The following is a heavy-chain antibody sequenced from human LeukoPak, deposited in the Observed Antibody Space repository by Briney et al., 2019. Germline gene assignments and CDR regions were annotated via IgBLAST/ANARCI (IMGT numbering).Heavy chain of an antibody. CDR2: MNPNSGDT. CDR1: GYTFTSYD. CDR3: ARRATAMAYYYYMDV. J-gene: IGHJ6*03. V-gene: IGHV1-8*03. Sequence: ASVKVSCKASGYTFTSYDINWVRQATGQGLEWMGWMNPNSGDTGYAQKFQGRVTITRNTSISTDYMELSSLRSEDTAVYYCARRATAMAYYYYMDVWGKGTTVTVSS. D-gene: IGHD5-24*01.